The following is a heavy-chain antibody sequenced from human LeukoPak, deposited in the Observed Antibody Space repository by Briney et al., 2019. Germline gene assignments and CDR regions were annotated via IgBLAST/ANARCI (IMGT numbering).Heavy chain of an antibody. J-gene: IGHJ4*02. CDR3: ARDRSNSVFDY. CDR2: IYHSGRT. Sequence: SETLSLTCTVSGDSINSGSYHWNWIRQSPGKGLEWIGYIYHSGRTFYNSSLKNRLLISLDTSKNQFSLELSSVIASDTAVYYCARDRSNSVFDYWGLGTLVTVSS. V-gene: IGHV4-30-4*08. D-gene: IGHD4-11*01. CDR1: GDSINSGSYH.